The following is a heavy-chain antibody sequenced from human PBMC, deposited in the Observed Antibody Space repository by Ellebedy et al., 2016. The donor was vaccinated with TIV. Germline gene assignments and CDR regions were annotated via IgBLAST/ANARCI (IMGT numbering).Heavy chain of an antibody. CDR3: ATGARSEGGY. Sequence: GESLKISCAASGFTFSIYWMNWVRQAPGKGLEWVANIKEDGSRTSYVDSVRGRFTISGDNAKNSLYLQMNSLRAEDTAVYYCATGARSEGGYWGQGTLVTVSS. CDR1: GFTFSIYW. J-gene: IGHJ4*02. CDR2: IKEDGSRT. V-gene: IGHV3-7*01. D-gene: IGHD2-15*01.